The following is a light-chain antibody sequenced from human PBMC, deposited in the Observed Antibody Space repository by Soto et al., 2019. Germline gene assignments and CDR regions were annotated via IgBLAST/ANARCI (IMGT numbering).Light chain of an antibody. V-gene: IGLV2-14*01. CDR1: SSDVGGYDY. Sequence: QSALTQPASVSASPGQSITISCTGTSSDVGGYDYVSWYQQYPGKTPKLIIYEVTNRPSGVSNRFSGSKSGNTASLTISGLQTEDEADYYCSSYTSSSSLLFGGGTKMTVL. CDR2: EVT. J-gene: IGLJ2*01. CDR3: SSYTSSSSLL.